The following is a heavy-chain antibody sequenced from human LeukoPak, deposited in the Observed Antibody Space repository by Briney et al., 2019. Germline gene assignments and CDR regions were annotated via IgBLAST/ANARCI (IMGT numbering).Heavy chain of an antibody. CDR2: MNPNSGNT. Sequence: GASVKVSCKASGYTFTSYGINWVRQATGQGLEWMGWMNPNSGNTGYAQEFQGRVTMTRNTSISTAYMELSSLRSEDTAVYYCARGKYYYYGMDVWGQGTTVTVSS. V-gene: IGHV1-8*02. J-gene: IGHJ6*02. CDR1: GYTFTSYG. CDR3: ARGKYYYYGMDV.